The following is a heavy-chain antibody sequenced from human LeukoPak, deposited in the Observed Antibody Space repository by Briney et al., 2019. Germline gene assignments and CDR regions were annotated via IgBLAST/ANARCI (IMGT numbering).Heavy chain of an antibody. J-gene: IGHJ4*02. CDR1: GLRFRNYG. Sequence: GGSLRLSCAASGLRFRNYGMHWVRQAPGKGLEWVAIISNDGSRKYYAHSVEGRFTISRDNSKNTLYLQMDSLRAEDTAVYYCARDRAWNYFDYWGQGTLVTVSS. CDR2: ISNDGSRK. V-gene: IGHV3-30*03. CDR3: ARDRAWNYFDY. D-gene: IGHD3-3*01.